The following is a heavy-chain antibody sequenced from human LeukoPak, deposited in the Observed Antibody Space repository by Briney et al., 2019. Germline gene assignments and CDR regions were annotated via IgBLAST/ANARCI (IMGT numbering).Heavy chain of an antibody. J-gene: IGHJ3*02. V-gene: IGHV1-18*01. CDR3: ARDPLVGATTRNAFDI. D-gene: IGHD1-26*01. CDR2: ISAYNGNT. Sequence: GASVKVSCEASGYTFTSYGISWVRQAPGQGLEWMGWISAYNGNTNYAQKFQGRVTMTRDTSISTAYMELSRLRSDDTAVYYCARDPLVGATTRNAFDIWGQGTMVTVSS. CDR1: GYTFTSYG.